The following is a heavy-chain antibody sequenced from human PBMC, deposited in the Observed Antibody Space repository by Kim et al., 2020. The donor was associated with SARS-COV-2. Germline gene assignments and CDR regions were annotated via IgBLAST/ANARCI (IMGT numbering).Heavy chain of an antibody. CDR1: GFTFSSYW. D-gene: IGHD6-6*01. CDR2: INNVGSTT. V-gene: IGHV3-74*01. J-gene: IGHJ6*02. CDR3: ARGRSSSGYYYGLDV. Sequence: GGSLRLSCAASGFTFSSYWMHWVRQSPGKGLVWVSRINNVGSTTDYADSVKGRFTISRDNAKNTLYLQVNSLSAEDTAVYFCARGRSSSGYYYGLDVGGQGTTVTVSS.